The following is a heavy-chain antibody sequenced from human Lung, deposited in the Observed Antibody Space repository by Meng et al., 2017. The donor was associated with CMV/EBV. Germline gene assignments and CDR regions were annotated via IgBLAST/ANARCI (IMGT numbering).Heavy chain of an antibody. D-gene: IGHD3-22*01. V-gene: IGHV1-2*02. CDR1: YPCTGYY. Sequence: YPCTGYYMHWVRQAPGQGLEWMGWINANSGATNYAQKFQGRVTMTRDTSITTAYMELSRLRSDDTALYYCARFNAIFYDSSGHYYDHWGQGTLVTVSS. CDR2: INANSGAT. J-gene: IGHJ4*02. CDR3: ARFNAIFYDSSGHYYDH.